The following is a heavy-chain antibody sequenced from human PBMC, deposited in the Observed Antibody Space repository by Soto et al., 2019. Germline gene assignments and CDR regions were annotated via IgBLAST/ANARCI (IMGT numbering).Heavy chain of an antibody. Sequence: QLQLQESGPGLVKPSETLSLTCTVSGDSIRSSSYWGWIRQPPGKGLEWIGSIYSTGNTYYNPSLNIQVTISEETSKNSFALNLTSVTAADTSVYNCKTRTRYGCNVSGQATTVTVSS. CDR3: KTRTRYGCNV. D-gene: IGHD1-1*01. V-gene: IGHV4-39*01. CDR2: IYSTGNT. J-gene: IGHJ6*01. CDR1: GDSIRSSSY.